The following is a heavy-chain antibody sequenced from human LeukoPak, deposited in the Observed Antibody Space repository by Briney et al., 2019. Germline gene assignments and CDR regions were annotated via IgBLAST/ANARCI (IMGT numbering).Heavy chain of an antibody. Sequence: GGSLRLSCAASGFTFSSYSMNWVRQAPGKGLEWVSYISSSSSTISYADSVKGRFTISRDNAKNSLYLQMNSLRAEDTAVYYCARVAAMATNWFDPWGQGTLVTVSS. CDR2: ISSSSSTI. CDR3: ARVAAMATNWFDP. J-gene: IGHJ5*02. V-gene: IGHV3-48*01. CDR1: GFTFSSYS. D-gene: IGHD5-18*01.